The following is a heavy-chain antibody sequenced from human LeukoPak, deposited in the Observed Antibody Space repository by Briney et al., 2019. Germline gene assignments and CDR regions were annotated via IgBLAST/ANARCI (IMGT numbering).Heavy chain of an antibody. V-gene: IGHV1-2*02. CDR1: GYTFSDYL. CDR2: INPKSGAT. Sequence: ASVTVSCKASGYTFSDYLMHWVRQAPGQGLEWMGFINPKSGATSSAQKFRGRVTMTRVTSISTAYMDLTTLTSDDTAVYFCARDRQGDGFAYFDFWGQGTLATVFS. J-gene: IGHJ4*02. CDR3: ARDRQGDGFAYFDF. D-gene: IGHD5-24*01.